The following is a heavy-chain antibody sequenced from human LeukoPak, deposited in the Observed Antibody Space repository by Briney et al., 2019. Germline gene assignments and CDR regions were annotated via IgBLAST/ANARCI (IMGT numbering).Heavy chain of an antibody. CDR2: ISGSGGRI. J-gene: IGHJ4*02. CDR1: GFTFSTFS. V-gene: IGHV3-23*01. D-gene: IGHD4-17*01. CDR3: ASLYDYGDYYFDY. Sequence: GGSLRLSCAVSGFTFSTFSMSWVRQAPGKGLEWVAAISGSGGRIYYGDSVKGRFTISRDNSKNTLYLQMNSLRAEDTAVYYCASLYDYGDYYFDYWGQGTLVTVSS.